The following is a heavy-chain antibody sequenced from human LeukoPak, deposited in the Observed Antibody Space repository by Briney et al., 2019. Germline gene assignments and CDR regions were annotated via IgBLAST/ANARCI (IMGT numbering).Heavy chain of an antibody. CDR3: ARDKYYDSSGPFDY. CDR1: GFTFSSYA. CDR2: ISYDGSNK. D-gene: IGHD3-22*01. J-gene: IGHJ4*02. V-gene: IGHV3-30-3*01. Sequence: GGSLRLSCAASGFTFSSYAMHWVRQAPGKGLEWAAVISYDGSNKYYADSVKGRFTISRDNSKNTLYLQMNSLRAEDTAVYYCARDKYYDSSGPFDYWGQGTPVTVSS.